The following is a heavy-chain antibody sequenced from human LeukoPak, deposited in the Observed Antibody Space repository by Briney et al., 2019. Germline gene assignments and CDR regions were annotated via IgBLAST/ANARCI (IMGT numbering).Heavy chain of an antibody. CDR3: ARTLRIPPNRWLQDYYYYGMDV. V-gene: IGHV4-30-2*01. CDR1: GGSISSGGYS. D-gene: IGHD5-12*01. Sequence: SETLSLTCAVSGGSISSGGYSWSWIRQPPGKGLEWIGYIYHSGSTYYNPSLKSRVTISVDRSKNQFSLKLSSVTAADTAVYYCARTLRIPPNRWLQDYYYYGMDVWGQGTTVTVSS. J-gene: IGHJ6*02. CDR2: IYHSGST.